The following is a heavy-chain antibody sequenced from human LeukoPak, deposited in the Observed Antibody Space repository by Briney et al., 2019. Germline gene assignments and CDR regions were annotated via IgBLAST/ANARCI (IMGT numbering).Heavy chain of an antibody. D-gene: IGHD4-23*01. J-gene: IGHJ4*02. V-gene: IGHV4-59*11. CDR1: GGSLSSHY. CDR3: AREGRWSMKYYFDF. CDR2: IYHTGST. Sequence: SETLSLTCNVSGGSLSSHYWSWVRQSPEKGLEWIGQIYHTGSTHYNPSLRSRFAISVDTSKNKFFLNVKSVTAADTAVYYCAREGRWSMKYYFDFWGQGTLVIVSS.